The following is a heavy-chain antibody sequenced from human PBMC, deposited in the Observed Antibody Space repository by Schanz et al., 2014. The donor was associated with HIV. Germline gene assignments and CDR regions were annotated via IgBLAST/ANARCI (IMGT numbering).Heavy chain of an antibody. D-gene: IGHD3-16*01. V-gene: IGHV4-34*01. Sequence: QVQLQQWGAGLLKPSETLSLTCAVYGGSFSGDYWTWLRQSPGKALEWIGEINDSGRAGINPSLKSRVTMSVDTSKNQFSLKLSSVTAADTAFYYCAKDGGRMGGQRQLFAYWGHGTPVTVSS. CDR2: INDSGRA. CDR3: AKDGGRMGGQRQLFAY. CDR1: GGSFSGDY. J-gene: IGHJ4*03.